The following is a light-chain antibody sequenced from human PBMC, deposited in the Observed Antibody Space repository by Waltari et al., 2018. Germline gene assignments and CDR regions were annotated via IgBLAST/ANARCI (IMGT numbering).Light chain of an antibody. J-gene: IGLJ1*01. CDR3: EAWDDSLTGSYV. CDR2: SND. CDR1: DSNVGGNT. Sequence: QSVLTQPPSASGTPGQRVTISCSGSDSNVGGNTVNWYQQLPGTAPKLLIHSNDQRPPGGPDRFSGSKSGTSASLVISGLQSEDEADYFCEAWDDSLTGSYVFGSGTKVTVL. V-gene: IGLV1-44*01.